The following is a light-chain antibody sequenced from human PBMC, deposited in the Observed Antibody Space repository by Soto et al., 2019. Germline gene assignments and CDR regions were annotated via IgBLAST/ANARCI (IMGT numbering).Light chain of an antibody. CDR2: GAS. V-gene: IGKV3-20*01. CDR3: QQYDRSPL. J-gene: IGKJ4*01. CDR1: QSVSNSH. Sequence: EIVLTQSPGALSLSPGERATLSCRASQSVSNSHSAWYQQKPGQAPRLLIYGASNRATGVSDRFSGSGSGTDFTLTITRQDPEDSAVYYCQQYDRSPLFGGGTKVEI.